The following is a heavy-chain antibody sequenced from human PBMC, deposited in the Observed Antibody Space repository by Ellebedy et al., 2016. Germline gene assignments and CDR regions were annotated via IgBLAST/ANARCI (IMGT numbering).Heavy chain of an antibody. J-gene: IGHJ4*02. Sequence: GESLKISCAASGFTFSSYWMSWVRQAPGKGLEWVANIKADGGDTSYAASVKGRFIVSRDNARKSLFLQMNSLRVEDTAVYYCTRGHYEIWGQGTLVIVSS. CDR3: TRGHYEI. CDR2: IKADGGDT. V-gene: IGHV3-7*01. D-gene: IGHD3-22*01. CDR1: GFTFSSYW.